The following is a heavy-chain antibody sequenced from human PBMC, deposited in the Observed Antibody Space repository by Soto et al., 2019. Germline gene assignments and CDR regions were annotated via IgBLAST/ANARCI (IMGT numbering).Heavy chain of an antibody. CDR1: GFTFGDYA. V-gene: IGHV3-49*03. J-gene: IGHJ4*02. CDR2: IRSKASGGTT. Sequence: SLRLSCTVSGFTFGDYAMSWFRQAPGKGLEWVGFIRSKASGGTTEYAASVKGRFTISRDDSKNIVYLQMNSLETEDTGVYYCTRARGYSYGYVDYWGQGT. D-gene: IGHD5-18*01. CDR3: TRARGYSYGYVDY.